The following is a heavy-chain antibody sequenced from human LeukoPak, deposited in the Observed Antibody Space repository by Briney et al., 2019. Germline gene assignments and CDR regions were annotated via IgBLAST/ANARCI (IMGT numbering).Heavy chain of an antibody. CDR1: GGSLSSYY. CDR2: IYYSGST. Sequence: SETLSLTCTVSGGSLSSYYWSWVRQPPGKGLEGIGYIYYSGSTNYNPSLRSRVTISVDTSKNQFSLKLSSVTAADTAVYYCARDGGYYDFWSGSAYYYGMDVWGQGTTVTVSS. V-gene: IGHV4-59*01. D-gene: IGHD3-3*01. CDR3: ARDGGYYDFWSGSAYYYGMDV. J-gene: IGHJ6*02.